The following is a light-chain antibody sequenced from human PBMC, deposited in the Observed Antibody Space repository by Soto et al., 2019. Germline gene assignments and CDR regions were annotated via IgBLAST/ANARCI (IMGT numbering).Light chain of an antibody. CDR2: DVS. V-gene: IGLV2-14*01. CDR1: SSDVGGYSY. CDR3: SSYTSSSTPYV. Sequence: QSVLTQPASVSGSPGQSITISCTGTSSDVGGYSYVSWYQQHPGKAPKVMIYDVSNRPSGVSNRFSGSKSGNTASLTISGLQAEDEADYYCSSYTSSSTPYVFGTGTKVTVL. J-gene: IGLJ1*01.